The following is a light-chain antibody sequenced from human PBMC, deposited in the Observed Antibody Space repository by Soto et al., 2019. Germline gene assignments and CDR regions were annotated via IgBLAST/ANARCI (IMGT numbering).Light chain of an antibody. J-gene: IGKJ2*01. CDR2: KSS. CDR3: QQYRSCDT. CDR1: QSISSW. V-gene: IGKV1-5*03. Sequence: DLQMTQSPSTLSASVGDRVTITCRASQSISSWLAWYQQKPGKAPKFLIYKSSSLESAVSSRFSGSGSGTEFTLTISSLQPDDFATYYCQQYRSCDTFGQGTKLESK.